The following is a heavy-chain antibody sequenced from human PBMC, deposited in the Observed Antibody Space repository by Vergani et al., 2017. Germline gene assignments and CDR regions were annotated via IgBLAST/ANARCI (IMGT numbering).Heavy chain of an antibody. V-gene: IGHV4-59*01. CDR3: ARVSENYYYYYGMDV. D-gene: IGHD3-10*01. Sequence: QVQLQQWGAGLLKPSETLSLTCTVSGGSISSYYWSWIRQPPGKGLEWIGYIYYSGSTNYSPSLKSRVTISVDTSKNQFSLRLTSVTAADTAVYYCARVSENYYYYYGMDVWGQGTTVTVSS. CDR1: GGSISSYY. CDR2: IYYSGST. J-gene: IGHJ6*02.